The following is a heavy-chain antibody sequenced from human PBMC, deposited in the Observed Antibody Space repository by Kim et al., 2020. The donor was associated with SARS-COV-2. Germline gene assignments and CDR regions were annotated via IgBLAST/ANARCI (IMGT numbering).Heavy chain of an antibody. J-gene: IGHJ5*02. V-gene: IGHV1-24*01. CDR1: GYTLTELS. CDR2: FDPEDGET. D-gene: IGHD5-18*01. Sequence: ASVKVSCKVSGYTLTELSMHWVRQAPGKGLEWMGGFDPEDGETIYAQKFQGRVTMTEDTSTDTAYMELSSLRSEDTAVYYCATGRGGYSYGSINNWFDPWGQGTLVTVSS. CDR3: ATGRGGYSYGSINNWFDP.